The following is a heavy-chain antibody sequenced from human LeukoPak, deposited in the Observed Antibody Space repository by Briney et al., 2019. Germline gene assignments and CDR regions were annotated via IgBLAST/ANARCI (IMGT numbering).Heavy chain of an antibody. V-gene: IGHV3-23*01. J-gene: IGHJ3*02. D-gene: IGHD3-3*01. CDR2: ISVNGGTT. CDR3: ARGHDFWTLGAFDI. CDR1: GFTFSSYA. Sequence: GGSLRLSCAASGFTFSSYAMTWVRQAPGKGLEWVSSISVNGGTTYYADSVKGRFTISRDNSENTLYLQMNSLRAEDTAVYYCARGHDFWTLGAFDIWGQGTMVTVSS.